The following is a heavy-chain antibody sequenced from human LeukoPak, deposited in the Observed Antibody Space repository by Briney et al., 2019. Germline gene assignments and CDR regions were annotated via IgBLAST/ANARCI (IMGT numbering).Heavy chain of an antibody. Sequence: SETLPLTCAVSGYSISSGFYWDWIRQPPGKGLKWIGSIHHSGSTYHNPSLKSRVTISVDTSRNQFSLKMKSVTAADTAVYYCARVVGWQLDDWGQGTLVTVSS. CDR1: GYSISSGFY. V-gene: IGHV4-38-2*01. J-gene: IGHJ4*02. D-gene: IGHD4-23*01. CDR2: IHHSGST. CDR3: ARVVGWQLDD.